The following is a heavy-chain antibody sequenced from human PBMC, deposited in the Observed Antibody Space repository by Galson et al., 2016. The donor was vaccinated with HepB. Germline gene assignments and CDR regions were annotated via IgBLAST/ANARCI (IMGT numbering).Heavy chain of an antibody. CDR2: INHRGST. J-gene: IGHJ3*02. CDR3: ARGEFRLVRLRVFDI. Sequence: LSLTCGVHGGSFTAYYWSWIRQAPGKGLEWIGEINHRGSTNYNPSLKSRLTISVDTSKNQISLKLSFVTAADTAVYYCARGEFRLVRLRVFDIWGQGTMVTVSS. D-gene: IGHD3-16*01. CDR1: GGSFTAYY. V-gene: IGHV4-34*01.